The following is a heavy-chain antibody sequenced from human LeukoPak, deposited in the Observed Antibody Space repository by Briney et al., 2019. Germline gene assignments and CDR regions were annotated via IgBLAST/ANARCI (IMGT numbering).Heavy chain of an antibody. CDR3: ASYYGSGSNYKLDY. D-gene: IGHD3-10*01. CDR2: INADGSSA. V-gene: IGHV3-74*01. J-gene: IGHJ4*02. Sequence: GGSLRLSCAASGFTFSSYWMHGVRQAPGKGLVWVSRINADGSSAIYADSVKGRFTISRDNAKNTLYLQMNSLRAEDTAVYYCASYYGSGSNYKLDYWGQGTLVTVSS. CDR1: GFTFSSYW.